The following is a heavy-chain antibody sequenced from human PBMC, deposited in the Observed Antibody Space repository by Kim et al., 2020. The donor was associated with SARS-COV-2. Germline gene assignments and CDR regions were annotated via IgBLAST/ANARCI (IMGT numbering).Heavy chain of an antibody. CDR1: GFTFNSYA. V-gene: IGHV3-23*01. J-gene: IGHJ1*01. CDR3: AKVTSGSSGWFEYFQL. CDR2: IRDSGGST. Sequence: GGSLRLSCAASGFTFNSYAMSWVRQAPGKGLEWFSGIRDSGGSTKYADSVKGRFSISRDNSKNTLYLQMDSLRAEDTAIYYCAKVTSGSSGWFEYFQLWGQGTLVTVSS. D-gene: IGHD6-19*01.